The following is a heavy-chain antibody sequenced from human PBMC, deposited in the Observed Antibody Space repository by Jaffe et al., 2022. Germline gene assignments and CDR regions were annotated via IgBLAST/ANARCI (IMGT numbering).Heavy chain of an antibody. Sequence: QVQLVQSGAEVKKPGASVKVSCKASGYTFTGYYMHWVRQAPGQGLEWMGRINPNSGGTNYAQKFQGRVTMTRDTSISTAYMELSRLRSDDTAVYYCARAIGYSSSFVGGYYFDYWGQGTLVTVSS. V-gene: IGHV1-2*06. J-gene: IGHJ4*02. CDR2: INPNSGGT. CDR3: ARAIGYSSSFVGGYYFDY. D-gene: IGHD6-6*01. CDR1: GYTFTGYY.